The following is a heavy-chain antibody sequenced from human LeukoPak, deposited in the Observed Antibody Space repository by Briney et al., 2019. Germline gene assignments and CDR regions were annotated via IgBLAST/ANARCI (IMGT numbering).Heavy chain of an antibody. J-gene: IGHJ6*02. CDR1: GGSVSGYY. CDR3: ARGHYYYGMDV. CDR2: INHSGST. V-gene: IGHV4-34*01. Sequence: PSETLSLTCAVYGGSVSGYYWSWIRQPPGKGLEWIGEINHSGSTNYNPSLKSRVTISVDTSKNQFSLKLSSVTAADTAVYYCARGHYYYGMDVWGQGTTVTVSS.